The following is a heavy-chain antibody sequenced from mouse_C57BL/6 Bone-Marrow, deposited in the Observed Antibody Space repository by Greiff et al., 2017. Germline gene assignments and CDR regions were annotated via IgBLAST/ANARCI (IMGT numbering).Heavy chain of an antibody. Sequence: QVQLQQPGAELVMPGASVKLSCKASGYTFTSYWMHWVKQRPGQGLEWIGEIDPSDSYTNYNQKFKGKSTLTVAKSSSTAYMQLSSLTSEDSAVYYCALYGGYWGQGTTLTVSS. D-gene: IGHD1-1*01. CDR3: ALYGGY. V-gene: IGHV1-69*01. J-gene: IGHJ2*01. CDR1: GYTFTSYW. CDR2: IDPSDSYT.